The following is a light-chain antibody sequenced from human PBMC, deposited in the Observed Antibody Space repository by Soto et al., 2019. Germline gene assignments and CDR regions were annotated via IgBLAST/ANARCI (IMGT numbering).Light chain of an antibody. Sequence: QPALAQPPSASGSPGQSVTISCTGTSSDVGRYNRVSWYQHYPGKAPKLMIYEVNKRPSEVPDRFSGSKSGNTASLTVSGLQAEDEADYYCCSFTGTTIGVFGGGTKLTVL. V-gene: IGLV2-8*01. J-gene: IGLJ2*01. CDR1: SSDVGRYNR. CDR3: CSFTGTTIGV. CDR2: EVN.